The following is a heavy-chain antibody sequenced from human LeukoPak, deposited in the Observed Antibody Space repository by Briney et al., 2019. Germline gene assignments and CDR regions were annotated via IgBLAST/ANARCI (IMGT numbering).Heavy chain of an antibody. CDR1: GFTFSSYS. CDR2: ISSSSSYI. Sequence: PGGSLRLSCAASGFTFSSYSMNWVRQAPGKGLEWVSSISSSSSYIYYADSVKGRFTISRDNAKNSLYLQMNSLRAEDTAVYYCARVQVHDILNGPLGGYWGQGTLVTVSS. CDR3: ARVQVHDILNGPLGGY. J-gene: IGHJ4*02. D-gene: IGHD3-9*01. V-gene: IGHV3-21*01.